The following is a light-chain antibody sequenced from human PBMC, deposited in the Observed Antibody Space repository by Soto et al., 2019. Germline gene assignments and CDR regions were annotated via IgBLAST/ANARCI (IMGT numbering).Light chain of an antibody. CDR3: QQYNSYPWT. J-gene: IGKJ1*01. V-gene: IGKV1-5*03. CDR2: KAS. Sequence: DIQMTQSPSTLSASVGDRVTITCRASQSVSNWLAWYQQKPGKAPKLLIYKASSLESGVPSRFSGSGSGTAFTLTISSLQPDDFATYYCQQYNSYPWTFGQGTNEEI. CDR1: QSVSNW.